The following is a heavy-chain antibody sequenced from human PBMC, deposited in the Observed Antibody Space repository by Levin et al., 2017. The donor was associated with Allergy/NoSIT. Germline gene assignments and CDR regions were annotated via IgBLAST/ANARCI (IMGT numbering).Heavy chain of an antibody. Sequence: SGGSLRLSCAASGFTFDDYAMHWVRQAPGKGLEWVSGISWNSGSIGYADSVKGRFTISRDNAKNSLYLQMNSLRAEDTALYYCAKDKEYSSSSYGYYMDVWGKGTTVTVSS. J-gene: IGHJ6*03. CDR1: GFTFDDYA. CDR2: ISWNSGSI. V-gene: IGHV3-9*01. CDR3: AKDKEYSSSSYGYYMDV. D-gene: IGHD6-6*01.